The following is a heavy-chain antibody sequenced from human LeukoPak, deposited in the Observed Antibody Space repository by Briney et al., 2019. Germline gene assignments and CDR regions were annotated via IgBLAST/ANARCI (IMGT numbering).Heavy chain of an antibody. V-gene: IGHV1-69*13. Sequence: SVKVSCKASGGTFSSYAISWVRQAPGQGLEWMGGIIPIFGTANYAQKFQGRVTITADESTSTAYMELSSLRSDDTAVYYCASGDFNYYFDYWGQGTLVTVSS. CDR3: ASGDFNYYFDY. D-gene: IGHD4-17*01. CDR2: IIPIFGTA. CDR1: GGTFSSYA. J-gene: IGHJ4*02.